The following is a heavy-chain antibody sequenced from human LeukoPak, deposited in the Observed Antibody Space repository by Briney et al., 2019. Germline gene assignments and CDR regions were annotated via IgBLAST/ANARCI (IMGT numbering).Heavy chain of an antibody. CDR1: GFSFEAYG. J-gene: IGHJ3*02. Sequence: GGSLRLSCAASGFSFEAYGMYWVRQAPGKGLEWVSGITWNSDNIGYADSVKGRFTISRDDAKKSLFLQMNSLRTEDTALYYCARASYYYDTTGLGAVDIWGQGTMVTVSS. CDR3: ARASYYYDTTGLGAVDI. D-gene: IGHD3-22*01. CDR2: ITWNSDNI. V-gene: IGHV3-9*01.